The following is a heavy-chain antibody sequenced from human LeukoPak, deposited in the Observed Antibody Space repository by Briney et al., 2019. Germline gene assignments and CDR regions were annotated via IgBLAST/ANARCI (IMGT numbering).Heavy chain of an antibody. Sequence: PSETLSLTCTVSGGSISSYYWSWIRQPPGKGLEWIGYIYYSGGTNYNPSLKSRVTISVDTSKNQFSLKLSSVTAADTAVYYCASQQLNDAFDIWGQGTMVTVSS. CDR2: IYYSGGT. D-gene: IGHD6-13*01. V-gene: IGHV4-59*01. J-gene: IGHJ3*02. CDR3: ASQQLNDAFDI. CDR1: GGSISSYY.